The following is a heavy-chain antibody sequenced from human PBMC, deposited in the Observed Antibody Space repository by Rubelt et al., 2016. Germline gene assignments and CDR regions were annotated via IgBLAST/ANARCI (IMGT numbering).Heavy chain of an antibody. J-gene: IGHJ6*02. CDR3: AKGVAGVVIQSSGMDV. V-gene: IGHV3-48*01. D-gene: IGHD3-3*01. Sequence: GKGLEWVSYISSSSSTIYYADSVKGRFTISRDNAKNSLYLQMNSLRTEDTALYYCAKGVAGVVIQSSGMDVWGQGTTVTVSS. CDR2: ISSSSSTI.